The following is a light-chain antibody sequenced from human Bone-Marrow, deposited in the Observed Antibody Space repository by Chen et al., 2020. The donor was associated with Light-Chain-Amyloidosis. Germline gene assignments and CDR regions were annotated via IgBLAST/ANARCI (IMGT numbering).Light chain of an antibody. CDR1: DLPTKY. J-gene: IGLJ2*01. CDR3: QSADSSGTYEVI. CDR2: RDT. V-gene: IGLV3-25*03. Sequence: SYELTQPPSVSVSPCQPARITCSGDDLPTKYAYGYQQKPGQAPVVVIHRDTERPSGISERFSGSSSGTTATLTISGVQAEDEADYHCQSADSSGTYEVIFGGGTKLTVL.